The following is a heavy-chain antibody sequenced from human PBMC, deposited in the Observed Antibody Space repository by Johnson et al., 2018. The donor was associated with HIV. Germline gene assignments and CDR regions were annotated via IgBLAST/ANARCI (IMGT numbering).Heavy chain of an antibody. CDR3: ARDKCSGGSCYDDDVFDI. Sequence: VQLVESGGGVVQPGGSLRLSCAASGFTFSSYWMSWVRQAPGKGLEWVANIKQDGSEKYYVESVKGRFTISRDNAKNSLDLQMNSLSAEDTAVYYCARDKCSGGSCYDDDVFDIWGQGTMVTVSS. J-gene: IGHJ3*02. V-gene: IGHV3-7*01. CDR2: IKQDGSEK. CDR1: GFTFSSYW. D-gene: IGHD2-15*01.